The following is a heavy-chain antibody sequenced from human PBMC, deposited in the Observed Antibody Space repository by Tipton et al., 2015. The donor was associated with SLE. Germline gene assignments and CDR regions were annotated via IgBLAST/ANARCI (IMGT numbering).Heavy chain of an antibody. V-gene: IGHV4-61*08. CDR3: ARSISGYNPYDS. CDR2: IYPNGAT. D-gene: IGHD5-12*01. J-gene: IGHJ4*02. CDR1: GCSISSAAYY. Sequence: LRLSCTVSGCSISSAAYYWSWIRQHPGKGLEWIASIYPNGATNYNPSLKRPFIISIDTSKNQISLQLDSVTAADSAVYYCARSISGYNPYDSWGQGTLVTVSS.